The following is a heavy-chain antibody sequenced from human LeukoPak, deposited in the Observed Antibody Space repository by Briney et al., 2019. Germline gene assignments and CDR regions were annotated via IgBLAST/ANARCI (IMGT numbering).Heavy chain of an antibody. D-gene: IGHD2-15*01. Sequence: GASVKVSCKASGYTFTGYYMHWVRQAPGQGLEWMGWINPNSGGTNYAQKFQGRVTMTRDTSISTAYMELSKLRSDDTAVYYCARARVGAATYGYWGQGTLVTVSS. V-gene: IGHV1-2*02. CDR1: GYTFTGYY. CDR2: INPNSGGT. J-gene: IGHJ4*02. CDR3: ARARVGAATYGY.